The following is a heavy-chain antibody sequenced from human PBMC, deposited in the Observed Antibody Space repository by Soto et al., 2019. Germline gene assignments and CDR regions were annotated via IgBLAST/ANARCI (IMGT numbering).Heavy chain of an antibody. D-gene: IGHD5-18*01. CDR3: ASQMDTAMVTYFDY. CDR2: ISYDGSNK. Sequence: VQLVESGGGVVQPGRSLRLSCAASGFTFSSYAMHWVRQAPGKGLAWVAVISYDGSNKYYADSVKGRFTISRDNSKNTLYLQMNSLRAEDTAVYYCASQMDTAMVTYFDYWGQGTLVTVSS. V-gene: IGHV3-30-3*01. J-gene: IGHJ4*02. CDR1: GFTFSSYA.